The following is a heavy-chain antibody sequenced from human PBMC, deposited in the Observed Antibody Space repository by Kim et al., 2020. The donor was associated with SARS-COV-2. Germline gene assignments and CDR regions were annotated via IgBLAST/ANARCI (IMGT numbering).Heavy chain of an antibody. CDR3: ARDSPWGISMIPGVNVKYYGMDV. CDR2: ISARGGSP. D-gene: IGHD3-10*01. J-gene: IGHJ6*02. V-gene: IGHV3-23*01. CDR1: GFIFSNYA. Sequence: GGSLRLSCVASGFIFSNYAMNWVRQGLGNGLAWVSVISARGGSPKYADSVRGRFTISRDNSKNTLYLQMSSLRVDDTAVYFCARDSPWGISMIPGVNVKYYGMDVWGHGATVTVSS.